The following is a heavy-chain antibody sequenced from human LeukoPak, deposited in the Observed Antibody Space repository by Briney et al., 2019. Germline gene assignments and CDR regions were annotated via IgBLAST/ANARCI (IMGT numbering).Heavy chain of an antibody. CDR3: ARVAPGYTYAYGAPYYFDN. V-gene: IGHV3-53*04. Sequence: GGFLRLSCVASGFNVSTNYMSWVRQAPAKGLEWVSVIYSGGLTYYADSVKGRFTISRHDSENTVYLQMNSLRAEDTALYSCARVAPGYTYAYGAPYYFDNWGQGTLVTVSS. J-gene: IGHJ4*02. CDR1: GFNVSTNY. D-gene: IGHD5-18*01. CDR2: IYSGGLT.